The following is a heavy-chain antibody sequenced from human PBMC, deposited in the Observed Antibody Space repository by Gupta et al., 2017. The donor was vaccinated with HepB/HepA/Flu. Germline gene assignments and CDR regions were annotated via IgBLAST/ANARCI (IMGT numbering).Heavy chain of an antibody. CDR1: GGTFGKFA. D-gene: IGHD5-24*01. CDR2: IIPVIPIT. J-gene: IGHJ3*01. V-gene: IGHV1-69*04. Sequence: QVQLVQSGAEVQKPGSSVKVSCKASGGTFGKFAISWVRQAPGQGPEWMGRIIPVIPITNYAQKSQGRVTITADKSTATAYMELSSLTSEDTAVYYCARAQTDGYNFGDAFDVWGFGTMVTVSS. CDR3: ARAQTDGYNFGDAFDV.